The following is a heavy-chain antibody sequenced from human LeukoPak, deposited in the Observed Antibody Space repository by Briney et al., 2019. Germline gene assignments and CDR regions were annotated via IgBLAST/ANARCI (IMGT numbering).Heavy chain of an antibody. Sequence: SGTLSLTCTVAGDSISTYYWSWIRQPPGKGLEWIGYIYYSGRTNYNPSLKSRVTISVDTSKSQFSLKLSSVSAADTAVYYCARIESSGWYLVYCGQGILVTVSS. CDR1: GDSISTYY. CDR3: ARIESSGWYLVY. J-gene: IGHJ4*02. V-gene: IGHV4-59*01. CDR2: IYYSGRT. D-gene: IGHD6-19*01.